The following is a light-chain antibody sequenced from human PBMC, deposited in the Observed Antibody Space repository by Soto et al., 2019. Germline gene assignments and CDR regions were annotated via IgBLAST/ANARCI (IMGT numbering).Light chain of an antibody. J-gene: IGLJ2*01. V-gene: IGLV1-51*01. Sequence: QSVLTQPPSVSAAPGQKVTIPCSGSSSNIGNKYVSWYQQSPGTAPKLLIYDNKKRPSGIPDRFSGSKSGTSATLGITGLQTGDEADYYCGTWDSSLSAVVFGGGTKLTV. CDR1: SSNIGNKY. CDR3: GTWDSSLSAVV. CDR2: DNK.